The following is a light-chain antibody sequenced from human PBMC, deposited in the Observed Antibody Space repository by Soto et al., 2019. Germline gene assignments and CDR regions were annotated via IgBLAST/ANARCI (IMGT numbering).Light chain of an antibody. J-gene: IGLJ2*01. Sequence: QSVLTQPSSVSEAPRQRVTISCSGNSSNIGNNAVNWYQQVPGKAPKLLIYYDDLLPSGVSDRFSGSKSGTSASLAISGLKSEDEADYYCAAWDDSLNGPVFGGGTKVTVL. CDR3: AAWDDSLNGPV. CDR1: SSNIGNNA. CDR2: YDD. V-gene: IGLV1-36*01.